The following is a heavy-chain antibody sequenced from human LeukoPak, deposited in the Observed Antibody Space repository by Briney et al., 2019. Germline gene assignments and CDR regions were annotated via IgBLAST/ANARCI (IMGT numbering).Heavy chain of an antibody. V-gene: IGHV4-39*01. D-gene: IGHD1-26*01. CDR1: GGSISSSGYY. CDR2: IYYSGST. CDR3: ARHEYSGSYYGLSWFDP. J-gene: IGHJ5*02. Sequence: SETLSRTCTVSGGSISSSGYYWGWIRQPPGKGLEWIASIYYSGSTYYNPSLKSRVTISVDTSKNQLSLKLSSLTAADTAVYYCARHEYSGSYYGLSWFDPWGQGTLVTVSS.